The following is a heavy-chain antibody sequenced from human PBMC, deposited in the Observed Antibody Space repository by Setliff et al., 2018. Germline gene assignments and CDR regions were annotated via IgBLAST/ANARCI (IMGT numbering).Heavy chain of an antibody. V-gene: IGHV4-59*08. Sequence: KPSETLSLTCTVSGGSISSYYWSWIRQSPGRGLEWIAYISYTGSTNYNPSLKSRVTISLDTSKNHFSLNLRSVTAADTAVYYCARLSPYNTGPPFDYWGQGTLVTVSS. CDR1: GGSISSYY. CDR2: ISYTGST. J-gene: IGHJ4*02. CDR3: ARLSPYNTGPPFDY. D-gene: IGHD2-8*02.